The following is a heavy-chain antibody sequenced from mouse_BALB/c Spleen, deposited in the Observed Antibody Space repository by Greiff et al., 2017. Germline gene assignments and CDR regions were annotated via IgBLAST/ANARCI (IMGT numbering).Heavy chain of an antibody. CDR1: GFSLSTSGMS. CDR2: IWWNDDK. CDR3: ARIAYYGMMDY. J-gene: IGHJ4*01. D-gene: IGHD1-1*01. Sequence: QVQLKESGPGILQPSQTLSLTCSFSGFSLSTSGMSVGWIRQPSGKGLEWLAHIWWNDDKYYNPALKSRLTISKDTSNNQVFLKIASVVTADTATYYCARIAYYGMMDYWGQGTSVTVSS. V-gene: IGHV8-8*01.